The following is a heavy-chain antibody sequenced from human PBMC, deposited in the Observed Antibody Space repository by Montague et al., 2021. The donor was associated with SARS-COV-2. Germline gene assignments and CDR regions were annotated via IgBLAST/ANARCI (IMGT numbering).Heavy chain of an antibody. CDR3: ARGADRYYFYGMDV. V-gene: IGHV6-1*01. CDR2: TYYRSKWCN. Sequence: CAISGDSVSSNSAAWNWIRQSPSRGLEWLGRTYYRSKWCNEYAVSVNSRITINPDTSKNQFSLQANSVTPEDTAVYYCARGADRYYFYGMDVWGQGTTVTVSS. J-gene: IGHJ6*02. CDR1: GDSVSSNSAA. D-gene: IGHD6-19*01.